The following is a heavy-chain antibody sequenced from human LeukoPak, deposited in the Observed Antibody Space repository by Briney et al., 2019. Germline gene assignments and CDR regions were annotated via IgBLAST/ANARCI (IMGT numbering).Heavy chain of an antibody. CDR1: GFTFSNYH. CDR2: ISYDGSNK. J-gene: IGHJ6*03. Sequence: GGPLTLSCADSGFTFSNYHMHWVRQAPGKGLEWVADISYDGSNKYYADSVKGRFTISRDNSKNTLYLQMNSLRAEYTAVYYCARDRASSAYYMDVWGKGTTVTVSS. D-gene: IGHD2-2*01. V-gene: IGHV3-30-3*01. CDR3: ARDRASSAYYMDV.